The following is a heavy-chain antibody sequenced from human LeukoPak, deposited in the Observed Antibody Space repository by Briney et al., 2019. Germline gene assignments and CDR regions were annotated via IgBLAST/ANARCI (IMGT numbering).Heavy chain of an antibody. Sequence: GGSLRLSCTASGFTFSDYYLIWIRQAPGEGLEWVSFISSSSGHTNYADSVRGRFTISRDNAKNSLYLQMNSLRVGDTAVYYCARGPSSAWFDPWGQGTLVTVSS. CDR1: GFTFSDYY. V-gene: IGHV3-11*05. J-gene: IGHJ5*02. CDR2: ISSSSGHT. CDR3: ARGPSSAWFDP.